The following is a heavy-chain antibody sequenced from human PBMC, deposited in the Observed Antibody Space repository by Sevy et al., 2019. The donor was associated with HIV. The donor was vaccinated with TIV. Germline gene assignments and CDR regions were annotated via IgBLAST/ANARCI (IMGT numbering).Heavy chain of an antibody. CDR2: ISSTSSYI. Sequence: GGSLRLSCAASGFTFNLYSMNYVRQVPGRGLEWVSSISSTSSYIFYGASVKGRFTTSRDNTKNSLYLQMNSLRAEDTAVYYCARGAGDPVGALDIWGQGTMVTVSS. D-gene: IGHD4-17*01. CDR3: ARGAGDPVGALDI. J-gene: IGHJ3*02. V-gene: IGHV3-21*01. CDR1: GFTFNLYS.